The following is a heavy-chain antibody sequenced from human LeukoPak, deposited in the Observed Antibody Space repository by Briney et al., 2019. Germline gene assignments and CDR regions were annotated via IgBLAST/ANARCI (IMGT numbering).Heavy chain of an antibody. CDR3: AGGLLLSDIWVDSFKI. CDR1: GDSVSSNSAA. Sequence: SQTLSLTCAISGDSVSSNSAAWNWIRQSPSRGLEWLGRTYYRSKWFNDYALSVKSRITINPDTSKNQFSLQLNSVTPEDTAVYHCAGGLLLSDIWVDSFKIWGQGTMVTVSS. J-gene: IGHJ3*02. V-gene: IGHV6-1*01. D-gene: IGHD3-3*02. CDR2: TYYRSKWFN.